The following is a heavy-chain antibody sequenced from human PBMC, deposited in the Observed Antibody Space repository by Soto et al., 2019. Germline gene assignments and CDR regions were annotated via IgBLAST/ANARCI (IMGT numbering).Heavy chain of an antibody. CDR2: IYYSGST. V-gene: IGHV4-39*01. CDR1: GGSISSSSYY. Sequence: KTSETLSLTCTVSGGSISSSSYYWGWIRQPPGKGLEWIGSIYYSGSTCYNPSLKSRVTISVDTSKNQFSLKLSSVTAADTAVYYCARQSRGGMATNYGMDVWGQGTTVTVSS. CDR3: ARQSRGGMATNYGMDV. D-gene: IGHD1-20*01. J-gene: IGHJ6*02.